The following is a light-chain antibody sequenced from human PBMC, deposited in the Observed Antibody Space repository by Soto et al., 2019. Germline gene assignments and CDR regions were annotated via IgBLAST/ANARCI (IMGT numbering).Light chain of an antibody. J-gene: IGKJ2*01. CDR2: TAS. Sequence: DIQMTQSPSSLSASVGDRVTITCRASQSISSYLNWYQQKPGKAPKLLIYTASSLQSGVPPRFSGSGSGTEFTLTISSLQPEDFATYYCQQRYSTPPYTFGQGTKLEIK. V-gene: IGKV1-39*01. CDR1: QSISSY. CDR3: QQRYSTPPYT.